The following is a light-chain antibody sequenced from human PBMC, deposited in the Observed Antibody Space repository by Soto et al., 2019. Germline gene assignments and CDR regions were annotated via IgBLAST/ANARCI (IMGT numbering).Light chain of an antibody. Sequence: QSVLTQPPSVSGAPGQRVTISCTGSSSNIGAGYDVHWYQQLPGSAPKLLIYGNINRPSGVADRFSGSKSGTSASLAITGLQAEDEADYYCQTYDSTLSGSSYVFGTGTKLTVL. J-gene: IGLJ1*01. V-gene: IGLV1-40*01. CDR1: SSNIGAGYD. CDR2: GNI. CDR3: QTYDSTLSGSSYV.